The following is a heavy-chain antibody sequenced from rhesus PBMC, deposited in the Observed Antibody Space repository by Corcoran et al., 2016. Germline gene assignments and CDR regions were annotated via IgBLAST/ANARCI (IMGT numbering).Heavy chain of an antibody. CDR2: TGGSGRSP. J-gene: IGHJ6*01. CDR3: ARVTGYTRGWDGAYGLDS. D-gene: IGHD6-31*01. Sequence: QVQLQESGPGLVKPSETLSLTCGGSGYSISYGYGWRWIRKPPGKGMEWVRPTGGSGRSPNYAPSITSRATISQDTTKTPYSLNLTSVTAADTAVYYGARVTGYTRGWDGAYGLDSWGQGVVVIVSS. CDR1: GYSISYGYG. V-gene: IGHV4-127*01.